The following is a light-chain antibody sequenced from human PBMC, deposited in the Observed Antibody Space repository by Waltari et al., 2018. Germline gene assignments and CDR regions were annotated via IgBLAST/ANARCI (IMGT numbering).Light chain of an antibody. CDR2: QSS. J-gene: IGLJ2*01. CDR3: QAWDRDGAV. Sequence: SYEVIQPPSVSVSPGQTATITCSGDKLGGRPTSWYQQRPGQSPVLLIYQSSRRSSGVPERFSGSNSGNTATLTISGTQTVDEADYYCQAWDRDGAVFGDGTKLTVL. V-gene: IGLV3-1*01. CDR1: KLGGRP.